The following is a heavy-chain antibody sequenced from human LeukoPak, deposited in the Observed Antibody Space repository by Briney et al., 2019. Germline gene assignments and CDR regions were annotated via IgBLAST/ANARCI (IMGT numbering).Heavy chain of an antibody. CDR1: GFTFSDYY. CDR3: ARERAIASLRPYYFDY. CDR2: ISSSGSTI. D-gene: IGHD6-6*01. Sequence: GGSLGLSCAASGFTFSDYYMSWIRQAPGKGLEWISYISSSGSTIYYADSVKGRFTISRDNARNSLYLQMNSLRAEDTAVYYCARERAIASLRPYYFDYWGQGTLVTVSS. V-gene: IGHV3-11*01. J-gene: IGHJ4*02.